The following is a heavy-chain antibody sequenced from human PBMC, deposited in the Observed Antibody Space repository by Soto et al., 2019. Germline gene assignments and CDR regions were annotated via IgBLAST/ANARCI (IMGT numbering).Heavy chain of an antibody. V-gene: IGHV1-69*13. CDR2: IIPIFGTA. Sequence: GASVKVSCKASGGTFSSCAISWLRQAPGQGLEWMGGIIPIFGTANYAQKFQGRVTITADESTSTAYMELSSLRSEDTAVYYCAKNVVGATRGYYYYGMDVWGQGTTVTVSS. D-gene: IGHD1-26*01. CDR3: AKNVVGATRGYYYYGMDV. J-gene: IGHJ6*02. CDR1: GGTFSSCA.